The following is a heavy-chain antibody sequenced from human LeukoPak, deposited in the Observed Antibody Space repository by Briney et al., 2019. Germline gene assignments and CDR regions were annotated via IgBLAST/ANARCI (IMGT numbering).Heavy chain of an antibody. V-gene: IGHV4-4*07. D-gene: IGHD5-12*01. J-gene: IGHJ4*02. CDR1: GGSISSYY. CDR3: ARHDTRGYSGYDPPLPYFDY. CDR2: IYTSGST. Sequence: SSETLSLTCTVSGGSISSYYWSWIRQPAGKGLEWIARIYTSGSTNYNPSLKSRVTMSVDTSKNQFSLKLSSVTAADTAVYYCARHDTRGYSGYDPPLPYFDYWGQGTLVTVSS.